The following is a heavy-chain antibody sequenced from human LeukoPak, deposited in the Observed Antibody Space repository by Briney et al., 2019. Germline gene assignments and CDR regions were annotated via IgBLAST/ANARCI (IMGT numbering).Heavy chain of an antibody. Sequence: SETLSPTCAVHGGSFSGYYWSWIRQPPGKGLEWIGEINHSGSTNYNPSLKSRVTISVDTSKNQFSLKLSSVTAADTAVYYCARDDYGDLLDAFDIWGQGTMVTVSS. CDR2: INHSGST. CDR1: GGSFSGYY. CDR3: ARDDYGDLLDAFDI. V-gene: IGHV4-34*01. D-gene: IGHD4-17*01. J-gene: IGHJ3*02.